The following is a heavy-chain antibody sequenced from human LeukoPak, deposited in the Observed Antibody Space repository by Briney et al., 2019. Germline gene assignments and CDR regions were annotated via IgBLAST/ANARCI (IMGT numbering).Heavy chain of an antibody. D-gene: IGHD3-22*01. V-gene: IGHV3-21*01. CDR2: ISSSSSYI. CDR1: GFTFSSYS. CDR3: ARSRGIVDDAFDI. Sequence: TEGSLRLSCAASGFTFSSYSMNWVRQAPGKGLEWVSSISSSSSYIYYADSVKGRFTISRDNAKNSLYLQMNSLRAEDTAVYYCARSRGIVDDAFDIWGQGTMVTVSS. J-gene: IGHJ3*02.